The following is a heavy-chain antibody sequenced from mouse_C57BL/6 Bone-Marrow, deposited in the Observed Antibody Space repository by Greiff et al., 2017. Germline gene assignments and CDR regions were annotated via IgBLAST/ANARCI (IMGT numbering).Heavy chain of an antibody. V-gene: IGHV1-77*01. J-gene: IGHJ3*01. Sequence: QVQLQQSGAELVKPGASVKISCKASGYTFTDYYITWVKQRPGQGLEWIGKFGPGRGSTYYNEKFKGKATLTADKSSSTSYMQLRSLTSEDSAVYFCASGWLLLYWGQGTLVTVSA. CDR1: GYTFTDYY. CDR2: FGPGRGST. D-gene: IGHD2-3*01. CDR3: ASGWLLLY.